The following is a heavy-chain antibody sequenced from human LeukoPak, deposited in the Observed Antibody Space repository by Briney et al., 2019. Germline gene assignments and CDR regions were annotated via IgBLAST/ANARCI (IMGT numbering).Heavy chain of an antibody. D-gene: IGHD3-22*01. CDR2: ISSSSSYI. CDR3: ARDRNYDSSGYYGY. V-gene: IGHV3-21*01. CDR1: GFTFNNYN. J-gene: IGHJ4*02. Sequence: GGSLRLSCSASGFTFNNYNMNWVRQAPGKVLEWVSSISSSSSYIYYADSVKGRFTISGDNAKNSLSLQMNSLRAGDTAVYYCARDRNYDSSGYYGYWGQGTLVTVSS.